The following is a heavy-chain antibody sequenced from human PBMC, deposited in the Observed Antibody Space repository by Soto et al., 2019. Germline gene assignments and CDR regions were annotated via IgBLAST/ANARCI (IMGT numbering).Heavy chain of an antibody. CDR2: IIPIFGTA. Sequence: SVKVSCKASGGTFSSYAISWVRQAPGQGLEWMGGIIPIFGTANYAQKFQGRVTITADESTSTAYMELSSLRSEDTAVYYCAADIVVVPAAIKWDYYYYGMDVWGQGTTVTVSS. V-gene: IGHV1-69*13. CDR3: AADIVVVPAAIKWDYYYYGMDV. D-gene: IGHD2-2*02. CDR1: GGTFSSYA. J-gene: IGHJ6*02.